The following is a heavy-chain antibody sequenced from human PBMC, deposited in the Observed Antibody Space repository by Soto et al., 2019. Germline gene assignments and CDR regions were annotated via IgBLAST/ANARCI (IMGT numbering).Heavy chain of an antibody. CDR3: ARDVSPDIVLMVSPHSSFDY. CDR2: ISSSSSTI. V-gene: IGHV3-48*01. CDR1: GFTFSSYI. D-gene: IGHD2-8*01. Sequence: GGSLRLSCAASGFTFSSYIMNWVRQAPGKGLEWVSYISSSSSTIYYADSVKGRFTISRDNAKNSLYLQMNSLRAEDTAVYYCARDVSPDIVLMVSPHSSFDYWGQGTLVTVSS. J-gene: IGHJ4*02.